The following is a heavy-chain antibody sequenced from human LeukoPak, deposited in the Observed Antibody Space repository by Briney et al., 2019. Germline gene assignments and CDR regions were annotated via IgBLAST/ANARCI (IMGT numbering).Heavy chain of an antibody. Sequence: ASVKVSCKASGYTFTSYGISWVRQAPGQGLEWMGWISAYNGNTNYAQKLQGRVTMTTDTSTSTAYMELRSLRSEDTAVYYCATPGGLSSSWRDFDYWGQGTLVTVSS. D-gene: IGHD6-13*01. CDR1: GYTFTSYG. CDR3: ATPGGLSSSWRDFDY. J-gene: IGHJ4*02. CDR2: ISAYNGNT. V-gene: IGHV1-18*01.